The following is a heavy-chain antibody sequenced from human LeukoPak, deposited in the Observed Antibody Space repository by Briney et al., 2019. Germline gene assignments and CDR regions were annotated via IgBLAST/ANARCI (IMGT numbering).Heavy chain of an antibody. CDR3: ARDRGRLSGDRLGDY. Sequence: ASVKVSCKASGYTFTSYYMHWVRQAPGQGLEWMGIINPSGGSTSYAQRFQGRVTMTRDMSTSTVYMELSSLRSEDTAVYYCARDRGRLSGDRLGDYWGQGTLVTVSS. V-gene: IGHV1-46*01. CDR2: INPSGGST. D-gene: IGHD7-27*01. J-gene: IGHJ4*02. CDR1: GYTFTSYY.